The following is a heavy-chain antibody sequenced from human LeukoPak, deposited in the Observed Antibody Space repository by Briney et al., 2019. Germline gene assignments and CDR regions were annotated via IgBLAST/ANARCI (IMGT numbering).Heavy chain of an antibody. CDR1: GFTFSSYA. CDR3: AKEIYGDSTGGRFQH. J-gene: IGHJ1*01. Sequence: PGGSLRLPCAASGFTFSSYAMSWVRQAPGKGLEWVSVMSGSGGSTYYADSVKGRFTISRDNSKNTLYLQMNSLRAEDTAVYYCAKEIYGDSTGGRFQHWGQGTLVTVSS. D-gene: IGHD4-17*01. CDR2: MSGSGGST. V-gene: IGHV3-23*01.